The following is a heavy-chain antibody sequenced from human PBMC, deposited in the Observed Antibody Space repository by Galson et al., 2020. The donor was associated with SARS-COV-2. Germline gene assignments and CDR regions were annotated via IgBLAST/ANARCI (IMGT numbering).Heavy chain of an antibody. J-gene: IGHJ6*02. Sequence: GESLKISCTGSGYSFTSYSIGWVRQMHGKGLEWMGIIYPGESDNRYSPSFQGQVTISTDKSISTAYRQWSILKASDTAMYYCARQYSSSWYVDYYGMDGWGQGTTVTVSS. V-gene: IGHV5-51*01. D-gene: IGHD6-13*01. CDR1: GYSFTSYS. CDR2: IYPGESDN. CDR3: ARQYSSSWYVDYYGMDG.